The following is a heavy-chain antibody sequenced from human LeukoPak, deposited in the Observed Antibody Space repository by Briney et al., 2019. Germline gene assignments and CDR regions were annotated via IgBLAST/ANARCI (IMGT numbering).Heavy chain of an antibody. CDR2: INNGGSLI. CDR3: AKDRPIWAIDG. D-gene: IGHD3-16*01. Sequence: PGGSLRLSCVASGFTFSDYPMNWVRQTPGKGLEWVSYINNGGSLILYSDSVKGRFSISRDDARKSLYLQMNSLRAEDTALYYCAKDRPIWAIDGWGQGTQVTVSS. J-gene: IGHJ4*02. V-gene: IGHV3-48*01. CDR1: GFTFSDYP.